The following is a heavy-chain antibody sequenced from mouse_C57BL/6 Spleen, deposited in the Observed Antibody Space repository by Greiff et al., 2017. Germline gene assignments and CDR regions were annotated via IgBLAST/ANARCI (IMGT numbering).Heavy chain of an antibody. J-gene: IGHJ4*01. V-gene: IGHV1-81*01. CDR3: ARCERVTVYYAMDY. Sequence: VQLQQSGAELARPGASVKLSCKASGYTFTSYGISWVKQRPGQGLEWIGEIYPRSGNTYYNEKFKGKATLTADKSSSTAYMELRSLTSEDSAVYFCARCERVTVYYAMDYWGQGTAVTVSS. CDR2: IYPRSGNT. CDR1: GYTFTSYG. D-gene: IGHD2-2*01.